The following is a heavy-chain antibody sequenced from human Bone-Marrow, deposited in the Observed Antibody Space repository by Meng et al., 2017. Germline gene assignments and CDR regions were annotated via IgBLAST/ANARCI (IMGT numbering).Heavy chain of an antibody. CDR3: ARVHFDY. CDR1: GFTFSSYA. J-gene: IGHJ4*02. V-gene: IGHV3-30*01. CDR2: ISYDGSDK. Sequence: QGRLGEFGGGVVQPGRSLRLSCAASGFTFSSYAMHWVRQAPGKGLEWVAVISYDGSDKYYADSVKGRFTISRDNSKNTLYLQMNSLRAEDTAVYYCARVHFDYWGQGTLVTVSS.